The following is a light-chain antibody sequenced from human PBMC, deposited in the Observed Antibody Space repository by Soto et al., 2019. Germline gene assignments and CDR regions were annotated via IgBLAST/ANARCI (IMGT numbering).Light chain of an antibody. CDR3: QQYDSSPIS. CDR2: DAS. J-gene: IGKJ5*01. V-gene: IGKV3-20*01. Sequence: EIVLTQSPGTLSLSPGERATLSCRASQNIRSNYLAWYQQKPGQAPRLLISDASTRAAGIPDRLSGSGSGTDFTLTISRLEPEDFAVYYCQQYDSSPISFGQGTRL. CDR1: QNIRSNY.